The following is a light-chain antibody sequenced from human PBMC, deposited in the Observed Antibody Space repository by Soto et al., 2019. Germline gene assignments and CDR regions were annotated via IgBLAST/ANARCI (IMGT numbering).Light chain of an antibody. CDR3: QQYNDWPYT. CDR1: QSVSDN. Sequence: EIVVTQSPGTLSVSPGERATLSCRARQSVSDNLAWYQQKPGQAPRLLIHGASTRATGIPARFSGSGYGREVTLTISSLQSEDVAVYYCQQYNDWPYTFGQGTKLEI. J-gene: IGKJ2*01. CDR2: GAS. V-gene: IGKV3-15*01.